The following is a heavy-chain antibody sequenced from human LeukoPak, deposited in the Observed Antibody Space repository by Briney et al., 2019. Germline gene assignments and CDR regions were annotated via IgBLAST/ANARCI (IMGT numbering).Heavy chain of an antibody. V-gene: IGHV3-23*01. J-gene: IGHJ6*02. Sequence: GGSLRLSCAASGFTFSNYAMSWVRQAPGQGLEWVSGISGSGGSTYYTDSVRGRFTISRDNSKNTLYLQMNSLRAEDTAVYYCAKRGYCSGGSCAYYYYYGLGVWGQGTTVTVSS. D-gene: IGHD2-15*01. CDR2: ISGSGGST. CDR1: GFTFSNYA. CDR3: AKRGYCSGGSCAYYYYYGLGV.